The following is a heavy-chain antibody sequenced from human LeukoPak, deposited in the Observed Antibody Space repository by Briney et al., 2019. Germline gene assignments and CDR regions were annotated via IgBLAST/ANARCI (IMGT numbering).Heavy chain of an antibody. CDR3: ARGVTIFGVVNDRNYYYYYYMDV. Sequence: ASVKVSCKASGYTFTSYAMNWVRQAPGQGLEWMGWINTNTGNPTYAQGFTGRFVFSLDTSVSTAYLQISSLKAEDTAVYYCARGVTIFGVVNDRNYYYYYYMDVWGKGTTVTVSS. V-gene: IGHV7-4-1*02. CDR1: GYTFTSYA. J-gene: IGHJ6*03. CDR2: INTNTGNP. D-gene: IGHD3-3*01.